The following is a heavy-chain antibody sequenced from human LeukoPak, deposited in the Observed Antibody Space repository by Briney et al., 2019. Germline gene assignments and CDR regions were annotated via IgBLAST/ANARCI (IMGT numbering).Heavy chain of an antibody. J-gene: IGHJ3*02. CDR2: INHSGST. Sequence: SETLSLTCAVYGGPFNGYYWSWIRQPPGKGLEWIGEINHSGSTNYNPSLKSRVTISVDTSKNQFSLKLSSVTAADTAVYYCASSSGRGAFDIWGQGTMVTVSS. V-gene: IGHV4-34*01. CDR3: ASSSGRGAFDI. D-gene: IGHD6-19*01. CDR1: GGPFNGYY.